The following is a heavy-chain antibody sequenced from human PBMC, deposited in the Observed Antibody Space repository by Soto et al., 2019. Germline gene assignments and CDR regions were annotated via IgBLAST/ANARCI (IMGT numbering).Heavy chain of an antibody. CDR3: ARHYITISGVVIIRYGLSYLEF. CDR2: LYYTGST. Sequence: TAETLCLNCTVSGGSIRSSISCYCSWIRQPPGNLPELARSLYYTGSTYYNPSLKSRVTMSVDTSKDHFSLKLSSVTAADTAVYYCARHYITISGVVIIRYGLSYLEFWGKGTMVTVSS. J-gene: IGHJ4*02. V-gene: IGHV4-39*01. CDR1: GGSIRSSISCY. D-gene: IGHD3-3*01.